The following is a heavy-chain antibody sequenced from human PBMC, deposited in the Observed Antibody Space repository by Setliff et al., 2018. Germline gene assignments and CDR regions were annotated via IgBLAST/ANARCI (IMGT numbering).Heavy chain of an antibody. J-gene: IGHJ4*02. CDR3: ATKAVAGT. V-gene: IGHV3-48*04. CDR2: ISSRSDII. CDR1: GFTFSTYS. Sequence: PGGSLRLSCAASGFTFSTYSMNWVRQAPGKGLEWVSYISSRSDIIYYPDSVKGRFTISRDNAKKSVDLQMNSLRAEDTAVYYCATKAVAGTGGQGTLVTVSS. D-gene: IGHD6-19*01.